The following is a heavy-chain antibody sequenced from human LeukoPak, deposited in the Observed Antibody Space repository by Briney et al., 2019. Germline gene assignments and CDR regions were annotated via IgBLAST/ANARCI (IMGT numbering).Heavy chain of an antibody. CDR3: AKVPYYDILTRGYYYYYMDV. CDR1: GFTFNDYA. D-gene: IGHD3-9*01. V-gene: IGHV3-23*01. CDR2: VSGSGYST. J-gene: IGHJ6*03. Sequence: GGSLRLSCAASGFTFNDYAMNWVRQAPGKGREWVLAVSGSGYSTYYADPVKGLFTISRDNSKNTLYLPMNSLRGEDTAVYYCAKVPYYDILTRGYYYYYMDVWGKGTTVTVSS.